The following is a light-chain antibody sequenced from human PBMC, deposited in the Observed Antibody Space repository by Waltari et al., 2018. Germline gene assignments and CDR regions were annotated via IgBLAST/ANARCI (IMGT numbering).Light chain of an antibody. CDR3: HQYSSFPWA. CDR1: QSIGNW. V-gene: IGKV1-5*03. Sequence: DIQMTQSPSTLSASVGASVNITCRASQSIGNWLAWYQQKPGKAPNLLISKASALESGVPSRFSGSGSGTEFTLTISSLQPDDFATYYCHQYSSFPWALGQGTKVEIK. J-gene: IGKJ1*01. CDR2: KAS.